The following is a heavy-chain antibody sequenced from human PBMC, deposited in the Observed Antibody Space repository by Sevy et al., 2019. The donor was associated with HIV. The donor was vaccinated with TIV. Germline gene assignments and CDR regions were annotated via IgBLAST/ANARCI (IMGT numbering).Heavy chain of an antibody. CDR3: ARMRYCSSTSCYLGGGYYYGMDV. D-gene: IGHD2-2*01. CDR2: IYYSGST. V-gene: IGHV4-59*01. CDR1: GGSISSYY. Sequence: SETLSLTCTVSGGSISSYYWSWIRQPPGKGLEWIGYIYYSGSTNYNPSLKSRVTISVDTSKNQFSLKLSSVTAADTAVYYCARMRYCSSTSCYLGGGYYYGMDVWGQGTRVTVSS. J-gene: IGHJ6*02.